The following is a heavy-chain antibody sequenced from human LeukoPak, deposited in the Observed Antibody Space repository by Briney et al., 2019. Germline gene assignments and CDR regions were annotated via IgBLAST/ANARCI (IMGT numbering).Heavy chain of an antibody. Sequence: SETLSLTCSVSGVSISNYYWSWIRQPAEKGLEWIGYIYYSGSTYYNPSLKSRGTISVDTSKNQFSLKLSSVTAADTAVYYCARAAHGFSDFDYWGQGTLVTVSS. CDR2: IYYSGST. V-gene: IGHV4-59*06. CDR3: ARAAHGFSDFDY. D-gene: IGHD5-24*01. CDR1: GVSISNYY. J-gene: IGHJ4*02.